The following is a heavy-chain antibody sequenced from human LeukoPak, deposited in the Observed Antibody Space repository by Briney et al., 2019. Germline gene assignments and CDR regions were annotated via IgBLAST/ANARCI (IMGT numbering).Heavy chain of an antibody. Sequence: GTSVTVSCKASGFTFTISAVQWVRQARGQRLEWIGWIVVGSGNTNYAQKFQERVTITRDMSTSTAYMELSSLRSEDTAVYYCARELAYCGGDCYFAYWGQGTLVTVSS. CDR1: GFTFTISA. CDR2: IVVGSGNT. V-gene: IGHV1-58*01. D-gene: IGHD2-21*02. J-gene: IGHJ4*02. CDR3: ARELAYCGGDCYFAY.